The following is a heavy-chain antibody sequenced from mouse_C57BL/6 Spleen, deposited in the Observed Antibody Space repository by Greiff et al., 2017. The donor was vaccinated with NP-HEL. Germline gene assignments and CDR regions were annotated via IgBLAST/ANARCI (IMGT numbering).Heavy chain of an antibody. D-gene: IGHD1-1*01. CDR3: ARHALSYYYGSSGVGRGDAMDY. J-gene: IGHJ4*01. V-gene: IGHV2-6-1*01. CDR1: GFSLTSYG. CDR2: IWSDGST. Sequence: QVQLKESGPGLVAPSQSLSITCTVSGFSLTSYGVHWVRQPPGKGLEWLVVIWSDGSTTYNSALKSRLSISKDNSKSQVFLKMNSLQTDDTAMYYCARHALSYYYGSSGVGRGDAMDYWGQGTSVTVSS.